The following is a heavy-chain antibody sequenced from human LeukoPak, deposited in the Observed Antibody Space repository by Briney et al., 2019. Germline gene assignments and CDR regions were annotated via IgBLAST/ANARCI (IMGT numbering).Heavy chain of an antibody. CDR1: GFTVISNA. V-gene: IGHV3-23*01. CDR3: AKLESWYYFDY. J-gene: IGHJ4*02. CDR2: ISGSGGST. D-gene: IGHD2-15*01. Sequence: GGSLRLSCAASGFTVISNAMSWVRQAPGKGLEWVSVISGSGGSTYYADSVKGRFTISRDNSKNTLYLQMNSLRAEDTAVYYCAKLESWYYFDYWGLGTLVTVSS.